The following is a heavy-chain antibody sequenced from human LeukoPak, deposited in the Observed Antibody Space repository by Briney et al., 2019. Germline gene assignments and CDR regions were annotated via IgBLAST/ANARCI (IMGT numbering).Heavy chain of an antibody. V-gene: IGHV4-61*01. CDR3: ANRGSIADWYFDL. Sequence: SERLSLTCTVSGGSVSSGSSYWTWIRQSPGKGLEWIGYIYYSGSTNYNPSLKSRVTISVDRSKNQFSLKLSSVTAADTAVYYCANRGSIADWYFDLWGRGTLVSVST. D-gene: IGHD6-6*01. CDR2: IYYSGST. CDR1: GGSVSSGSSY. J-gene: IGHJ2*01.